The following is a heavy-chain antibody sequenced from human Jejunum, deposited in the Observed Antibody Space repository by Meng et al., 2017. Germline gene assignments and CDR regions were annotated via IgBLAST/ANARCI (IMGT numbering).Heavy chain of an antibody. CDR1: GFTFSGSA. CDR2: IRSKAHSYAT. J-gene: IGHJ4*02. Sequence: GGSLRLSCAASGFTFSGSAMHWVRQASGKGLEWVGHIRSKAHSYATVYAESVKGRFTISRDDSKNTAFLQMDSLRGEDTAVYYCAKGPPRSGRLDYWGQGALVTVSS. CDR3: AKGPPRSGRLDY. D-gene: IGHD2-15*01. V-gene: IGHV3-73*01.